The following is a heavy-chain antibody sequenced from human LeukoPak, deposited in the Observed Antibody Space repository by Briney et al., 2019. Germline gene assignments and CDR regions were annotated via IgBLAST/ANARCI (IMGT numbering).Heavy chain of an antibody. J-gene: IGHJ4*02. CDR3: AKQGGYSYGSYYFDY. D-gene: IGHD5-18*01. V-gene: IGHV3-23*01. CDR2: ISGSGGST. CDR1: GFTFSSYA. Sequence: GGSLRLSCAASGFTFSSYAMSWVRQAPGQGLEWVSAISGSGGSTYYADSVKGRFTISRDNSKNTLYLQMNSLRAEDTAVYYCAKQGGYSYGSYYFDYWGQGTLITVSS.